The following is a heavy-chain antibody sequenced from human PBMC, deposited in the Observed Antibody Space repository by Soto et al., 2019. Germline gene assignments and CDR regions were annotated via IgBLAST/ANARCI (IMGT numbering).Heavy chain of an antibody. CDR1: GDSVSSNSAA. V-gene: IGHV6-1*01. J-gene: IGHJ5*02. Sequence: SQTLSITCAISGDSVSSNSAAWNWIRQSPSRGLEWLGRTYYRSKWYNDYAVSVKSRISINPDTSKNQFSLQLNSVTPEDTAVYYCARDPGTRAVAAHNWFDPWGQGTLVTVSS. D-gene: IGHD6-19*01. CDR3: ARDPGTRAVAAHNWFDP. CDR2: TYYRSKWYN.